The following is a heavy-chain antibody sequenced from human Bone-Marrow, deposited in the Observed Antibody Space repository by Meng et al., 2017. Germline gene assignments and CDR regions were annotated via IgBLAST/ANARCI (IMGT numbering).Heavy chain of an antibody. J-gene: IGHJ4*02. CDR3: ARDGLTMIRGVIID. CDR1: GYTFTDYD. Sequence: ASVKVSCKASGYTFTDYDIHWVRQAPGQGLEWMGWINPNSGDTSYAQKFQGRVTMTRDTSIGTAYVELSRLRSDDTAVYYCARDGLTMIRGVIIDWGQGTLVTVSS. CDR2: INPNSGDT. D-gene: IGHD3-10*01. V-gene: IGHV1-2*02.